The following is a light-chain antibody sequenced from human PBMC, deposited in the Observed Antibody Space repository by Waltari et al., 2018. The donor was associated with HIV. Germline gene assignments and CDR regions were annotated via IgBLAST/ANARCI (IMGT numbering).Light chain of an antibody. CDR1: SSDVGGYNY. V-gene: IGLV2-11*01. Sequence: QSALTQPRSVSGSPGQSSTISCTGTSSDVGGYNYASWYQQHPGKAPKLMIYDVTKRPSGVPDRFSGSKSGNTASLTISGLQAEDEADYFCCSYAGGYTLVFGGGTKLTVL. CDR3: CSYAGGYTLV. CDR2: DVT. J-gene: IGLJ3*02.